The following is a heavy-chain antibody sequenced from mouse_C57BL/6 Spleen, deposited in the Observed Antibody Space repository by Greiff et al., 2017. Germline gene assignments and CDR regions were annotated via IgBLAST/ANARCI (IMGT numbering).Heavy chain of an antibody. CDR1: GYTFTRYG. V-gene: IGHV1-81*01. CDR2: IYPRSGNT. D-gene: IGHD2-4*01. CDR3: ARSGYDYDDDY. J-gene: IGHJ2*01. Sequence: QVQLQQSGAELARPGASVKLSCKASGYTFTRYGISWVKQRTGQGLEWIGEIYPRSGNTYYNEKFKGKATLTADKSSSTAYMELRSLTSEDSAVYFCARSGYDYDDDYWGQGTTLTVSS.